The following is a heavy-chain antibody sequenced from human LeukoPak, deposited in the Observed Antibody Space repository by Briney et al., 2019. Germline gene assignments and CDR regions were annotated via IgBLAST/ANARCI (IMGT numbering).Heavy chain of an antibody. CDR3: ARDPLRRSSSWNGANWFDP. CDR2: INPNSGGT. CDR1: GYTFTGYY. Sequence: GASVKVSCKASGYTFTGYYMHWVRQAPGQGLELMGWINPNSGGTNYAQKFQGRVTMTRDTSISTAYMELSRLRSDDTALYYCARDPLRRSSSWNGANWFDPWGQGTLVTVSS. J-gene: IGHJ5*02. V-gene: IGHV1-2*02. D-gene: IGHD6-13*01.